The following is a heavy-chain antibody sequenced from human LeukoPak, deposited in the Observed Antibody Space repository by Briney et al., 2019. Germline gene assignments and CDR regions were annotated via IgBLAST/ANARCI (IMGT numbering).Heavy chain of an antibody. J-gene: IGHJ4*02. D-gene: IGHD6-19*01. Sequence: GGSLRLSCAASGFTVSSNHMNWVRQAPGKGLEWVSVIYSGGSTYNADFVKGRFTISRDNSKNTLYLQMNSLRTEDTAVYYCARAGWGTVAGIFDYWGQGTLVTVSS. CDR3: ARAGWGTVAGIFDY. V-gene: IGHV3-66*01. CDR2: IYSGGST. CDR1: GFTVSSNH.